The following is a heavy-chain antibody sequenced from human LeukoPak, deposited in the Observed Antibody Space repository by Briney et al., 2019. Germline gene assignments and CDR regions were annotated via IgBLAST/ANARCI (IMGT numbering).Heavy chain of an antibody. CDR2: ISYDGSNK. V-gene: IGHV3-30*18. CDR1: GFTFSSNV. CDR3: TKADTSGWYNFDY. Sequence: GRSLRLSCAASGFTFSSNVMHWVRQAPGKGLEWVAVISYDGSNKYYADSVKGRFTISRDNSKNTLYLQMNSLRPEDTAVYYCTKADTSGWYNFDYWGQGTLVTVSS. D-gene: IGHD6-19*01. J-gene: IGHJ4*02.